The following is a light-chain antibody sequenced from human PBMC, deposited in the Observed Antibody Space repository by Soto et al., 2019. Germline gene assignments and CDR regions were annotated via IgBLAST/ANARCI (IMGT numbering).Light chain of an antibody. CDR3: SSYTGGNPSYV. Sequence: QSALTQPPSASGPPGQSVTISFTGTSSDVGGYDYVSWYQQHPGKAPKLMIYEVTIRPSGVSDRFSGSKSGNTASLTVSGLQAEDEADYYCSSYTGGNPSYVFGTGTKVTVL. V-gene: IGLV2-8*01. CDR2: EVT. J-gene: IGLJ1*01. CDR1: SSDVGGYDY.